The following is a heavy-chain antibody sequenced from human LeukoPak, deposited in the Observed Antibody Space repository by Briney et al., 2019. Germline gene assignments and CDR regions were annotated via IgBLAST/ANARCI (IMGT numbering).Heavy chain of an antibody. J-gene: IGHJ4*02. CDR1: GFTFRTYA. CDR2: ISSNGGST. V-gene: IGHV3-64*01. Sequence: GGSLRLSCAASGFTFRTYAMHWGCHAPGKGLEYVSAISSNGGSTDYAKSVQGRFSTSRDNSKNTLYLQMGSLRAEDMAVYYCATTSGSYGGPYQYWGRGTLVTVSS. D-gene: IGHD1-26*01. CDR3: ATTSGSYGGPYQY.